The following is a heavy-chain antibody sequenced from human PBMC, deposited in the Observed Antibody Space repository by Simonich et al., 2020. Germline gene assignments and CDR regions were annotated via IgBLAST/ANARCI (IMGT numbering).Heavy chain of an antibody. V-gene: IGHV2-5*01. CDR1: GFSLSTSGVG. Sequence: QITLKESGPTLVKPTQTLTLTCTFSGFSLSTSGVGVGWLRQPPGKALEWLALIYWNDDKRYSPTLKSRLTITKDTSKNQVVLTMTNMDPVDTATYYCAHKVGYFDLWGRGTLVTVSS. CDR2: IYWNDDK. CDR3: AHKVGYFDL. J-gene: IGHJ2*01.